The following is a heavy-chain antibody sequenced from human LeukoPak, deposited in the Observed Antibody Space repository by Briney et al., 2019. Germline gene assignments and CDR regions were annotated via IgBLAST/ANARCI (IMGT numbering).Heavy chain of an antibody. CDR3: ARGEIVVVVAAYDAFDI. D-gene: IGHD2-15*01. J-gene: IGHJ3*02. CDR2: IIPIFGTA. V-gene: IGHV1-69*13. Sequence: SVKVSCKASGYTFTSYGISWVRQAPGQGLEWMGGIIPIFGTANYAQKFQGRVTITADESTSTAYMGLSSLRSEDTAVYYCARGEIVVVVAAYDAFDIWGQGTMVTVSS. CDR1: GYTFTSYG.